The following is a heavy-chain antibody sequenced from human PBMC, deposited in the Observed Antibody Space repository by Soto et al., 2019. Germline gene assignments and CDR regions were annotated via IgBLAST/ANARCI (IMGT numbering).Heavy chain of an antibody. CDR1: GFTFSSFS. V-gene: IGHV3-30-3*01. CDR3: ARTTAVAGTPEFDY. J-gene: IGHJ4*02. D-gene: IGHD6-19*01. CDR2: ISYDGSSK. Sequence: QLQLVESGGGVVQPGGSLRLSCVASGFTFSSFSLHWVRQAPGKGLEWLALISYDGSSKYNADSVKGRFTISRENSNNTLYLQLSSLRPEDTAVYYCARTTAVAGTPEFDYWGQRALVTVSS.